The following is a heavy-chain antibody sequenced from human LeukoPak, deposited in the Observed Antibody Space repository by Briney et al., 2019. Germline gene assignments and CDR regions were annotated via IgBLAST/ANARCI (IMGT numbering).Heavy chain of an antibody. V-gene: IGHV1-2*02. Sequence: GASVKVSCKASGYTFTGYYMHWVRQAPGQGLEWMGWINPNSGGTNYAQKFQGRVTMTRDTSISTAYMELSRLRSDDTAVYYCASPSPSLYYGVSAYYGMDVWGQGTTVTVSS. J-gene: IGHJ6*02. CDR2: INPNSGGT. CDR1: GYTFTGYY. D-gene: IGHD2-8*01. CDR3: ASPSPSLYYGVSAYYGMDV.